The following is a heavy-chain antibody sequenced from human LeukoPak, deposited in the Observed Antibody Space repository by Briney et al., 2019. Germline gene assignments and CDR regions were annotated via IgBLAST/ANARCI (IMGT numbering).Heavy chain of an antibody. V-gene: IGHV3-21*04. D-gene: IGHD3-3*01. CDR2: ISIGSTYI. CDR3: ARWGGYDFWSGYYPYYFDY. J-gene: IGHJ4*02. Sequence: GGSLRLSCAASGITFSRYSMNWVRQAPGKGLEWVSSISIGSTYIYYADSVKGRFTISRDNAKNSLYLQMNSLRAEDTALHYCARWGGYDFWSGYYPYYFDYWGQGTLVTVSS. CDR1: GITFSRYS.